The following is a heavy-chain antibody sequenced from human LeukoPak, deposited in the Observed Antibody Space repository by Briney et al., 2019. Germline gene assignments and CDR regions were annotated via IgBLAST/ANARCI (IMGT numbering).Heavy chain of an antibody. V-gene: IGHV1-2*02. Sequence: ASVKVSCKASGYTFTGYYMHWVRQAPGQGLEWMGWINPNSGGTNYAQKFQGRVTMTRDTSISTAYMELSRLRSDDTAVYYCARAPGIGYQLLFAEYFQHWGQGTLVAVSS. CDR1: GYTFTGYY. CDR3: ARAPGIGYQLLFAEYFQH. D-gene: IGHD2-2*01. J-gene: IGHJ1*01. CDR2: INPNSGGT.